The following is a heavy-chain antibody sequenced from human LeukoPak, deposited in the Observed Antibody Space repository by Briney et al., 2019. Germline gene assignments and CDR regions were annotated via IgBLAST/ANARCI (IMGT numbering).Heavy chain of an antibody. CDR3: ARANHDDSGYDLDY. CDR2: ISYDGSNK. D-gene: IGHD5-12*01. V-gene: IGHV3-30-3*01. CDR1: GFTFSSYA. J-gene: IGHJ4*02. Sequence: PGRSLRLSCAASGFTFSSYAMHWGRQAPGKGLEWVAVISYDGSNKYYADSVKGRFTISRDNSKNTLYLQMNSLRAEDTAVYYCARANHDDSGYDLDYWGQGTLVTVSS.